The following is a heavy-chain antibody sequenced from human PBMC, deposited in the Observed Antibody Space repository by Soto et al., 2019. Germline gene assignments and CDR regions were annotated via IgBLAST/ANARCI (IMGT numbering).Heavy chain of an antibody. V-gene: IGHV4-4*07. CDR1: RGSVNSYH. CDR3: VRDHPNWYFDL. CDR2: MYANENT. J-gene: IGHJ2*01. Sequence: QVQLQESGPGLVKPSETLSLTCTVSRGSVNSYHWSWIRQHAGKGLEWIGRMYANENTNYNPSLKSRVTMSADSSENQLFMKLSSVTAADTAVYYCVRDHPNWYFDLWGRGTLVTVSS.